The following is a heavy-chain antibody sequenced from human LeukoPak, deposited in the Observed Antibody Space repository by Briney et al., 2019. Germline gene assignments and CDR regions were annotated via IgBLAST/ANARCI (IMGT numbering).Heavy chain of an antibody. J-gene: IGHJ6*03. CDR3: ARRGRMGNRPGIAVAGTYYMDV. D-gene: IGHD6-19*01. CDR1: GGSFSGYY. Sequence: SETLSLTCAVYGGSFSGYYWSWIRQPPGKGLEWIGEINHSGSTNYNPSLKSRVTISVDTSKTQFSLKLSSVTAADTAVYYCARRGRMGNRPGIAVAGTYYMDVWGKGTTVTISS. V-gene: IGHV4-34*01. CDR2: INHSGST.